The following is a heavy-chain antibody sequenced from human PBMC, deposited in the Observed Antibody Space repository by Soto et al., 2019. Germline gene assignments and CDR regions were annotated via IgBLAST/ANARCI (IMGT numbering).Heavy chain of an antibody. CDR3: ARDARYSGPFDY. J-gene: IGHJ4*02. CDR2: VSSDGRDK. CDR1: GFSFSSYW. V-gene: IGHV3-7*01. D-gene: IGHD6-19*01. Sequence: EVQLEESGGGLVQPGGSLRLSCAASGFSFSSYWMSWVRQAPGKGPEWVAIVSSDGRDKTYAESVKGRFNISRDNAENARFLQMNSLRDEDTAVYYCARDARYSGPFDYWGQGALVTVSS.